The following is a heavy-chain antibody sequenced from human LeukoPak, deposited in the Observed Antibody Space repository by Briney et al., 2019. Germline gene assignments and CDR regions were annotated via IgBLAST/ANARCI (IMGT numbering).Heavy chain of an antibody. CDR2: INWNGGST. V-gene: IGHV3-20*04. CDR3: ARVRGEGIAVAGDAFDI. D-gene: IGHD6-19*01. CDR1: GFTFDDYG. J-gene: IGHJ3*02. Sequence: GGSLRLSCAASGFTFDDYGMSWVRQAPGKGLEWVSGINWNGGSTGYADSVKGRFTISRDNAKNSLYLQMNSLRAEDTALYYCARVRGEGIAVAGDAFDIWGQGTMVTVSS.